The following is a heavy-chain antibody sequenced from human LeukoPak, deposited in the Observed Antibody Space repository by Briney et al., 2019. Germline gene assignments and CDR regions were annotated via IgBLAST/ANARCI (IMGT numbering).Heavy chain of an antibody. CDR3: ARLPLYCSGGSCHYDY. CDR2: IYPGDSDT. CDR1: GYSFTSYW. Sequence: GESLKISCKGSGYSFTSYWIGWVRQMPGKGLEWMGIIYPGDSDTRYSPSFQGQVTISADKSISTAYLQWSSLKASDTAMYYCARLPLYCSGGSCHYDYWGQGTLVTVSS. J-gene: IGHJ4*02. D-gene: IGHD2-15*01. V-gene: IGHV5-51*01.